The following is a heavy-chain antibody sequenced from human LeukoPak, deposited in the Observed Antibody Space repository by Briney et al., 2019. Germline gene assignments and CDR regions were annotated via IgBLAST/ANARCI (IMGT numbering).Heavy chain of an antibody. V-gene: IGHV4-4*02. Sequence: SETLSLTCAVSGGSISSSNWRSGVRHPPGEGLAWIGEIYHGGSVNYNPSLKSRVTISVDKSNNQFSLKLSSVTAADTAVYYCANFYGSGSYWDAFDIWGQGTMVTVSS. CDR1: GGSISSSNW. D-gene: IGHD3-10*01. CDR3: ANFYGSGSYWDAFDI. J-gene: IGHJ3*02. CDR2: IYHGGSV.